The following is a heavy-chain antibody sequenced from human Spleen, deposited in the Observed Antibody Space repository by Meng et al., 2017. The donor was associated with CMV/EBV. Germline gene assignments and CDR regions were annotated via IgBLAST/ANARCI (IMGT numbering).Heavy chain of an antibody. CDR3: VRDRNYGVYLGSDY. CDR1: GFTFDDYA. J-gene: IGHJ4*02. Sequence: SLKISCAASGFTFDDYAMHWVRQAPGKGLEWVSGISWNSGSIGYADSVKGRFTISRDNAKNSLYLQMNSLRAEDTALYYCVRDRNYGVYLGSDYWGQGTLVTVSS. CDR2: ISWNSGSI. D-gene: IGHD4-17*01. V-gene: IGHV3-9*01.